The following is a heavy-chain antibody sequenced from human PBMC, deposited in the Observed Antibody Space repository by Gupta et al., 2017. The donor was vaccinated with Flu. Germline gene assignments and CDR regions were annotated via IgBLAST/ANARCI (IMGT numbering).Heavy chain of an antibody. D-gene: IGHD3-16*02. CDR2: ISSGRA. V-gene: IGHV3-23*01. J-gene: IGHJ6*03. CDR3: AKGFPMWGSSSENYYKYYMGA. Sequence: LEWVSTISSGRAEYADSVKGRFTISRDNSKNTLYLQMTSLGVDDTAVYFCAKGFPMWGSSSENYYKYYMGAWGQGTTVTVSS.